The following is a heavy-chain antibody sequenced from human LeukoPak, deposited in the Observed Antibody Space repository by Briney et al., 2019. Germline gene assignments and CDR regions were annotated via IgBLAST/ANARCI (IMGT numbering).Heavy chain of an antibody. Sequence: EASVKVSCKASGYTFTSYAMNWVRQAPGQGLEWMGWINTNTGNPTYAQGFTGRFVFSLDTSVSTAYLQISSLKAEDTAVYYCARAVPGIAAAGTGGVDYRGQGTLVTVSS. CDR3: ARAVPGIAAAGTGGVDY. CDR2: INTNTGNP. J-gene: IGHJ4*02. CDR1: GYTFTSYA. V-gene: IGHV7-4-1*02. D-gene: IGHD6-13*01.